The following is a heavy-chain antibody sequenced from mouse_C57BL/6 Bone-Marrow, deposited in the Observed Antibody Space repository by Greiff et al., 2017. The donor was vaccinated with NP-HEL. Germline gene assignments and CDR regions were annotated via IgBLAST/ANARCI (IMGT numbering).Heavy chain of an antibody. J-gene: IGHJ3*01. CDR3: ARSPGWLLPLAY. CDR1: GYTFTSYT. D-gene: IGHD2-3*01. Sequence: VQLHQSGAELARPGASVKMSCKASGYTFTSYTMHWVKQRPGPGLEWIGYINPSSGYTKYNQKFKDKATLTADKSSSTAYMQLSSLTSEDSAVYYCARSPGWLLPLAYWGQGTLVTVSA. CDR2: INPSSGYT. V-gene: IGHV1-4*01.